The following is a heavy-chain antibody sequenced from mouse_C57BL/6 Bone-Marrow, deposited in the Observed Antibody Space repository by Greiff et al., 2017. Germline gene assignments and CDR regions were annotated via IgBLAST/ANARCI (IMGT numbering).Heavy chain of an antibody. CDR1: GYTFTDYY. CDR2: INPNNGGT. J-gene: IGHJ2*01. V-gene: IGHV1-26*01. Sequence: VQLQQSGPELVKPGASVKISCKASGYTFTDYYLNWVKQSHGKSLEWIGDINPNNGGTSYNQKFKGKATLTVDKSSSTAYMELRSLTSEDSAVYYCAREAWYYFDYWGQGTTLTVSS. CDR3: AREAWYYFDY.